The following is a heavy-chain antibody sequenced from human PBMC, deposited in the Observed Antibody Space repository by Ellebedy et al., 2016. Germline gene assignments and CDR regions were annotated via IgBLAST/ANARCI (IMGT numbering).Heavy chain of an antibody. CDR1: GYTFSTYG. CDR3: VRGLYGAGRHYYYMDV. CDR2: INTNTGDA. V-gene: IGHV7-4-1*02. D-gene: IGHD4-17*01. J-gene: IGHJ6*03. Sequence: ASVKVSCKASGYTFSTYGLNWVRQAPGQGLEWMGWINTNTGDATYAQGFTGRFVFSLDTSVSTVFLQITSLKAEDTAVYYCVRGLYGAGRHYYYMDVWGKGTTVTVSS.